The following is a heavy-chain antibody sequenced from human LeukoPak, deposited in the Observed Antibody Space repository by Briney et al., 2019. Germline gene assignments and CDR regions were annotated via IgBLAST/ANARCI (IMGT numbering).Heavy chain of an antibody. V-gene: IGHV1-8*03. D-gene: IGHD1-26*01. J-gene: IGHJ6*03. Sequence: ASVKVSCKASGYTFTSYDINWVRQATGQGLEWMGWMNPNSGNTGYAQKFQGRVTITRNTSISTAYMELSSLRSEDTAVYYCAREWVGYYYMDVWGKGTTVTVSS. CDR3: AREWVGYYYMDV. CDR1: GYTFTSYD. CDR2: MNPNSGNT.